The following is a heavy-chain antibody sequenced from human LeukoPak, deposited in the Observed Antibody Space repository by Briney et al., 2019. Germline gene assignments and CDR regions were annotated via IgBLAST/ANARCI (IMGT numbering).Heavy chain of an antibody. CDR1: GFTFSSYG. Sequence: PGGSLRLSCAASGFTFSSYGMHWVRQAPGRGLEWVAVIWYDGSSKYYADSLKDRFTISRDNYKNTLYLQMNSLRAEDTAVYYCARVGYSYGYRPRDYYYYGMDVWGQGTTVTVSS. CDR2: IWYDGSSK. J-gene: IGHJ6*02. CDR3: ARVGYSYGYRPRDYYYYGMDV. V-gene: IGHV3-33*01. D-gene: IGHD5-18*01.